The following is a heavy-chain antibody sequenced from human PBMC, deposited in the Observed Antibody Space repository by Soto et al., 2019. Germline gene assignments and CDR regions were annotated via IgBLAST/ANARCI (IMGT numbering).Heavy chain of an antibody. J-gene: IGHJ6*03. V-gene: IGHV4-34*01. D-gene: IGHD6-19*01. Sequence: PSETLSLTCAVYGGSFSGYYWSWIRQPPGKGLEWIGEINHSGSTNYNPSLKSRVTISVDTSKNQFSLKLSPVTAADTAVYYCARGITPYSSGLYVGYYHYYYMVVWGTGTTVTV. CDR2: INHSGST. CDR1: GGSFSGYY. CDR3: ARGITPYSSGLYVGYYHYYYMVV.